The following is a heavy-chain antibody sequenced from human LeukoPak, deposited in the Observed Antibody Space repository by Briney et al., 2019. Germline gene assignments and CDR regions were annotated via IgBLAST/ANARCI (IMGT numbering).Heavy chain of an antibody. J-gene: IGHJ4*02. CDR2: ISSSGTR. D-gene: IGHD2-21*02. CDR1: GFTFSGYF. Sequence: GGSLRLSCAAPGFTFSGYFMSSIRQAPGKGLEWLSHISSSGTRYYTDSVKGRATISRDNAKNSLYLQMNSLRAEDTAVYYCARPAYCGGNCYYFPDYWGQGTLVTVSS. CDR3: ARPAYCGGNCYYFPDY. V-gene: IGHV3-11*04.